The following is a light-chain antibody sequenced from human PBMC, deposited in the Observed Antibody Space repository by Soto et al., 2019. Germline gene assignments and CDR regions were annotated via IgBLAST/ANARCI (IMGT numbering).Light chain of an antibody. J-gene: IGKJ1*01. CDR2: KAS. V-gene: IGKV1-5*03. Sequence: DIPMTQSPSTLSGSVGDRVTITCRASQTISSWLAWYQQKPGKAPKLLIYKASTLKSGVPSKVSGSGSGTEFTLTISSLQPDDFATYYCQHYNSYSEAFGQGTKVEL. CDR3: QHYNSYSEA. CDR1: QTISSW.